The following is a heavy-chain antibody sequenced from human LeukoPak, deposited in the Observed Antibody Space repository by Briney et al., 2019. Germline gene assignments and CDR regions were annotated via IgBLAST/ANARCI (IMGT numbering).Heavy chain of an antibody. CDR2: IYSGGST. CDR1: GFTVSSNY. CDR3: ARNNGMDV. Sequence: PGGSLRLSCAASGFTVSSNYMGWVRQAPGKGLEWVSVIYSGGSTYYADSVRGRFTISKDNAKNSLYLQMNSLRAEDTALYHCARNNGMDVWGQGTTVIVSS. J-gene: IGHJ6*02. V-gene: IGHV3-53*01.